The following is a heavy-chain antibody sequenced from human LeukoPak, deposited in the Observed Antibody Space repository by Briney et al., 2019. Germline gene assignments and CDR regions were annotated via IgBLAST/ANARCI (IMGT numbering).Heavy chain of an antibody. Sequence: ASVKVSCKASGGTFTSYAMHWVRQAPGQRLEWMGWINAGNGNTKYSQKFQGRVTITRDTSASTAYMELSSLRSEDTAVYYCARAYPPPAYYDFWSGYDHYFDYWGQGTLVTVSS. J-gene: IGHJ4*02. V-gene: IGHV1-3*01. CDR3: ARAYPPPAYYDFWSGYDHYFDY. CDR2: INAGNGNT. D-gene: IGHD3-3*01. CDR1: GGTFTSYA.